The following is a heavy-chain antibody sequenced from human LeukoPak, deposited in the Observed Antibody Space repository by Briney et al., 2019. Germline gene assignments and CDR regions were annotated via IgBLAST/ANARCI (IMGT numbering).Heavy chain of an antibody. Sequence: GGSLRLSCAASGFTVSSNFMSWVRQAPGKGLQWVSAFYSDVTTYYADSVKGRFTISRDNSKNTVYLQMNSLRAEDTALYYCARATTETTIFDLWGQGTLVTVSS. CDR2: FYSDVTT. J-gene: IGHJ5*02. CDR3: ARATTETTIFDL. V-gene: IGHV3-53*01. D-gene: IGHD4-17*01. CDR1: GFTVSSNF.